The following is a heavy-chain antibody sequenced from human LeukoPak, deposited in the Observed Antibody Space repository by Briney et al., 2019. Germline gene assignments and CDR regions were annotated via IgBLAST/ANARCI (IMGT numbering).Heavy chain of an antibody. CDR2: ILYSGTT. CDR3: ARMGGYSGYASH. D-gene: IGHD5-12*01. J-gene: IGHJ4*02. CDR1: GGSISSYY. V-gene: IGHV4-59*08. Sequence: SETLSLTCTVSGGSISSYYWSWIRQPPGKGLEWIGYILYSGTTNSNPSLKSRVTISVDTSKNQISLKLSSVTAADTAVYYCARMGGYSGYASHWGQGTLVTVSS.